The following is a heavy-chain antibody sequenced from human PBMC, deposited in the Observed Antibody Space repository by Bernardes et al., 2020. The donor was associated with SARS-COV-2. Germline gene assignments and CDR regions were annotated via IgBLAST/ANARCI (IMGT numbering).Heavy chain of an antibody. CDR3: AIDAAGQYST. CDR2: IDNYGTTI. V-gene: IGHV3-74*01. D-gene: IGHD1-26*01. Sequence: GGSLRLSCAGSGYTFRRFWMHWVRQAPGKGLVWVSRIDNYGTTIDYADSVTGGFTSTRDKSRNTLHLQMYNLRAEDTAVYYCAIDAAGQYSTWGQGTLVTVSS. CDR1: GYTFRRFW. J-gene: IGHJ5*02.